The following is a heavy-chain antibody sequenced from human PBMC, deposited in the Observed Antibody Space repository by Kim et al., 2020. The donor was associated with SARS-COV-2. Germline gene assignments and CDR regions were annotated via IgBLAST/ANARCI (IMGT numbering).Heavy chain of an antibody. D-gene: IGHD1-26*01. CDR3: ARDLSGSNDALDI. V-gene: IGHV3-7*03. J-gene: IGHJ3*02. CDR2: IKQDGSEK. CDR1: GFAFSNYW. Sequence: GGSLRLSCAASGFAFSNYWMSWVRQAPGKWLESVANIKQDGSEKFYVDSVKGRFTVSRDNAENSLYLQMNGLRAEDTAVSYCARDLSGSNDALDIWGQGTMVSVSS.